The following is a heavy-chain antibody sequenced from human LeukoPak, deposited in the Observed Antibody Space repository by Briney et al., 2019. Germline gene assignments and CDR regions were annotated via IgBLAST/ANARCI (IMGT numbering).Heavy chain of an antibody. J-gene: IGHJ5*02. CDR3: ARVKPGGSSTSFDP. Sequence: SETLSLTCTVSGDSISSYYWSWIRQPAGKGMEWIGRFYIGGITNYNPSLKSRVTMSVDTSKSQFSLRLTSMTAADTAVYYCARVKPGGSSTSFDPWGQGTLVTVSS. CDR1: GDSISSYY. D-gene: IGHD2-15*01. V-gene: IGHV4-4*07. CDR2: FYIGGIT.